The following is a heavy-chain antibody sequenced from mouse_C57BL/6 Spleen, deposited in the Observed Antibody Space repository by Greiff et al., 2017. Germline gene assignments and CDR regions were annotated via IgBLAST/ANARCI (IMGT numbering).Heavy chain of an antibody. D-gene: IGHD2-2*01. CDR3: ARNDYYGYDNGFDY. Sequence: VQLQQSGPGLVQPSQSLSITCTVSGFSLTSYGVHWVRQSPGKGLEWLGVIWSGGSTDYNAAFISRLSISKDNSKGQVFFKMNSLQADDTAIYYCARNDYYGYDNGFDYWGQGTTLTVSS. V-gene: IGHV2-2*01. CDR2: IWSGGST. J-gene: IGHJ2*01. CDR1: GFSLTSYG.